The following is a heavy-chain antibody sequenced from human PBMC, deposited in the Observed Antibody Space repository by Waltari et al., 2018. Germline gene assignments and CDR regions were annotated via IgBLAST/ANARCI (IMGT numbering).Heavy chain of an antibody. D-gene: IGHD1-26*01. V-gene: IGHV4-34*01. CDR2: INHSGST. Sequence: QVQLQQWGAGLLKPSETLSLTCAVYGGSFSGYYWSWIRQPPGKGLEWIGEINHSGSTNYNPSLKSRVTISVDTSKNQFSLKLSSVTAADTAVYYCARGWGGDFDYWGQGTLDTVSS. J-gene: IGHJ4*02. CDR3: ARGWGGDFDY. CDR1: GGSFSGYY.